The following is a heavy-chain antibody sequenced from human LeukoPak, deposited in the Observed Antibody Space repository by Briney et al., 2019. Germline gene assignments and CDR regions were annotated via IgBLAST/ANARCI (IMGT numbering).Heavy chain of an antibody. D-gene: IGHD5-24*01. J-gene: IGHJ4*02. CDR2: IISSGSTI. CDR3: ARDLPKSYRGRDAFDY. CDR1: GFTFSDYY. V-gene: IGHV3-11*01. Sequence: GGSLRLSCAASGFTFSDYYMSCIRQAPGKGLEWVSYIISSGSTIYYADSVKGRFAISRDNAKNSLYLQMNSLRAEDTAVYYCARDLPKSYRGRDAFDYWGQGPLVRVS.